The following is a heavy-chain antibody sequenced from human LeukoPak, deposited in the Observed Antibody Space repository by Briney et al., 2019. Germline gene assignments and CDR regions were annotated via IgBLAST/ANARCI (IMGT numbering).Heavy chain of an antibody. D-gene: IGHD2-15*01. CDR2: INPDGSRT. J-gene: IGHJ1*01. Sequence: GSLRLSYAASGFTFSTYWVHWVRQAPGKGLVWVSRINPDGSRTDYADSVKGRFTISRDNAKNTLYLQMNSLRAEDTAVYFSARDLRCSREHWGQGTLVTVSS. CDR3: ARDLRCSREH. CDR1: GFTFSTYW. V-gene: IGHV3-74*01.